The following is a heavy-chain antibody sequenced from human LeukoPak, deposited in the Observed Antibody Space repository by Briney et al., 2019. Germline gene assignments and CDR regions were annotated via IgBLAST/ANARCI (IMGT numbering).Heavy chain of an antibody. D-gene: IGHD3-22*01. J-gene: IGHJ4*02. CDR2: IYYSGST. CDR3: ARDHDHYDSSGYLGY. V-gene: IGHV4-59*01. Sequence: SETLSLTCTVSGGSISSYYWSWIRQPPGKGLEWIGYIYYSGSTNYNPSLKSRVTISVDTSKNQFSLKLSSVTAADTAVYYCARDHDHYDSSGYLGYWGQGTLVTVSS. CDR1: GGSISSYY.